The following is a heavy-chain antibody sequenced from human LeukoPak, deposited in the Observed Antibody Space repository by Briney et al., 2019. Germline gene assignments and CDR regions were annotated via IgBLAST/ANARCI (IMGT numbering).Heavy chain of an antibody. CDR1: GYTFTSYG. D-gene: IGHD3-9*01. J-gene: IGHJ4*02. CDR3: ARSPYYDILTGYYSGGYFDY. Sequence: ASVKVSCKASGYTFTSYGIIWVRQAPGQGLEWMGWISAYNGNTNYAQKLQGRVTMTTDTSTSTAYMELRSLRSDDTAVYYCARSPYYDILTGYYSGGYFDYWGQGTLVTVSS. CDR2: ISAYNGNT. V-gene: IGHV1-18*01.